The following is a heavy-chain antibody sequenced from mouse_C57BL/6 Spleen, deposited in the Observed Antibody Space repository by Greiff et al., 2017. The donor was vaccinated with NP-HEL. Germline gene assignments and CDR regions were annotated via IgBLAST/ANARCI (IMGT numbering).Heavy chain of an antibody. CDR3: AREAAQAKGYAMDY. CDR1: GYTFTSYG. J-gene: IGHJ4*01. Sequence: VQLQQSGAELARPGASVKLSCKASGYTFTSYGISWVKQRTGQGLEWIGEIYPRSGNTYYNEKFKGKATLTADKSSSTAYMELRSLTSEDSAVYFCAREAAQAKGYAMDYWGQGTSVTVSS. CDR2: IYPRSGNT. V-gene: IGHV1-81*01. D-gene: IGHD3-2*02.